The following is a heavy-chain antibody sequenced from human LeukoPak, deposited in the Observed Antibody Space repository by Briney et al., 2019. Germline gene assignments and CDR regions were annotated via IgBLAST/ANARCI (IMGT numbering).Heavy chain of an antibody. V-gene: IGHV3-53*01. Sequence: GGSLRLSCAASGFTVSSNFLSWVRQPPGKGLEWVSDIYSGGSTYYADSVKGRFTISRDNSKNTLYLQLNSLRAEDTAVYYCARGFPYCGSTNCHYFDYWGQGTLVIVSS. D-gene: IGHD2-2*01. CDR2: IYSGGST. CDR3: ARGFPYCGSTNCHYFDY. J-gene: IGHJ4*02. CDR1: GFTVSSNF.